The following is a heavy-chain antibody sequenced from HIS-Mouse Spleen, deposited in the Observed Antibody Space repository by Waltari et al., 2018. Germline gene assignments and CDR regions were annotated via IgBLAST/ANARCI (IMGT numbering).Heavy chain of an antibody. D-gene: IGHD1-7*01. Sequence: QVTLRESGPALVKPTQTLTLTCTFSGFSLSTSGMCVSWIRPPPGKALEWLARIDWDDDKYYRKSLKTRITISKDTSKNQVVLTMTNMDPVDTATYYCARIQAGKLELPFDYWGQGTLVTVSS. CDR3: ARIQAGKLELPFDY. CDR1: GFSLSTSGMC. J-gene: IGHJ4*02. V-gene: IGHV2-70*15. CDR2: IDWDDDK.